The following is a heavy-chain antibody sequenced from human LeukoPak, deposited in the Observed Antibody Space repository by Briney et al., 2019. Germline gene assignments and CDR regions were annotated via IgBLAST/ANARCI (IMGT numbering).Heavy chain of an antibody. CDR3: AKDVHYYVAMDV. Sequence: GGSLRLSCAASGFTFSVYAMSWVRQAPGKGLELVSGIGSDGSTHYAESVKGRFAISRDNSKSTLYLQMNSLRAEDTALYYCAKDVHYYVAMDVWGQGTTVTVSS. J-gene: IGHJ6*02. CDR1: GFTFSVYA. CDR2: IGSDGST. V-gene: IGHV3-23*01. D-gene: IGHD3-10*02.